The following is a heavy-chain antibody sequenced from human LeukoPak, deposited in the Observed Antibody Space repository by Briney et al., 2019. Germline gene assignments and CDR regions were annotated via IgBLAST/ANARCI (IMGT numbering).Heavy chain of an antibody. J-gene: IGHJ4*02. CDR1: GFTFSSYW. CDR3: ARDNHGVYYFDY. V-gene: IGHV3-74*01. CDR2: INSDGSST. Sequence: GGSLRLSCAASGFTFSSYWMHWVRQAPGKGLVWVSRINSDGSSTSYADSVNGRFTISRDNAKNTLYLQMNSLRAEDTAVYYCARDNHGVYYFDYWGQGTLVTVSS. D-gene: IGHD1-14*01.